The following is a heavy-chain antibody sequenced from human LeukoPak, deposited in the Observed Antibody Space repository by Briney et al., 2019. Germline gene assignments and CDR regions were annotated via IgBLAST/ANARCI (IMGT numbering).Heavy chain of an antibody. CDR3: AMYYYDSSGYYLDY. J-gene: IGHJ4*02. D-gene: IGHD3-22*01. Sequence: PSETLSLTCSVSGGSISSYHFGWIRQPPGKGLEWIGYIYYSGSTNYNPSLKSRVTISVDTSKNQFSLKLSSVTAADTAVYYCAMYYYDSSGYYLDYWGQGTLVTVSS. CDR1: GGSISSYH. CDR2: IYYSGST. V-gene: IGHV4-59*08.